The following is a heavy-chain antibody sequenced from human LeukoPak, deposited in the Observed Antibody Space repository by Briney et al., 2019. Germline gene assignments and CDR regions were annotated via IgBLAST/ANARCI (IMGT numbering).Heavy chain of an antibody. Sequence: SETLSLTCAVYGGSFSGYYWSWNRQPPGKGLEWIGTIYYSGSTYYNPSLKSRVTISVDTSKNQFSLKLSSVTAADTAVYYCARGGFMTTEGWFDPWGQGTLVAVSS. CDR2: IYYSGST. CDR1: GGSFSGYY. J-gene: IGHJ5*02. D-gene: IGHD4-11*01. V-gene: IGHV4-34*01. CDR3: ARGGFMTTEGWFDP.